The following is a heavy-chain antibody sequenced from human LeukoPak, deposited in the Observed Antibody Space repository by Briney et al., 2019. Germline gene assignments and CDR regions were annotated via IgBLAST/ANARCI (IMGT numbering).Heavy chain of an antibody. CDR1: SGPIRGYY. CDR3: ARVKESVSAPHGFDY. CDR2: IYYNGNT. Sequence: SETLSLTHTVSSGPIRGYYWSCIRHPPGKGLEWIGYIYYNGNTNYNPSPKSRVTISVDTSNNQFSRKLTSVTAADTAVYYCARVKESVSAPHGFDYWRQGTLVTVSS. V-gene: IGHV4-59*01. D-gene: IGHD5/OR15-5a*01. J-gene: IGHJ4*02.